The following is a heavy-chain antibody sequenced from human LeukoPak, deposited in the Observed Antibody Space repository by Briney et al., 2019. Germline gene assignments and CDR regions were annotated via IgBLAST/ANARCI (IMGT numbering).Heavy chain of an antibody. Sequence: GRSLRLSCAASGFTFDDYAMHWVRQAPGKGLEWVSGISWNSGSIGYADSVKGRFTISRDNSKNTLYLQMNSLRAADTAVYFYAAPKYDLLTAGYFDHWGQGTLLTVSS. J-gene: IGHJ4*02. CDR2: ISWNSGSI. CDR1: GFTFDDYA. CDR3: AAPKYDLLTAGYFDH. V-gene: IGHV3-9*01. D-gene: IGHD3-9*01.